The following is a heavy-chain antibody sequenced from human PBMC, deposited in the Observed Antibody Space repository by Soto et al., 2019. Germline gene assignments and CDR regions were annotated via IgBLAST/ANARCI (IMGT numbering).Heavy chain of an antibody. Sequence: GGSLRLSCAASGFTFSNAWMNWVRQAPGKGLEWVGRIKSKTDGGTTDYAAPVKGRFTISRVDSKNTLYLQMNSLKTEDTAVYYCTTGTTILRAKPYYYYGMDVWGQGTTVTVSS. V-gene: IGHV3-15*07. J-gene: IGHJ6*02. CDR3: TTGTTILRAKPYYYYGMDV. CDR2: IKSKTDGGTT. CDR1: GFTFSNAW. D-gene: IGHD3-3*01.